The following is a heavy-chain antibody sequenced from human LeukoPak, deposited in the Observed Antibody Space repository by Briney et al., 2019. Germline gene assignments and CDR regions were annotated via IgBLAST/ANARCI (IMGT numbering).Heavy chain of an antibody. D-gene: IGHD6-6*01. V-gene: IGHV4-59*01. CDR2: IYHSGST. CDR1: GGSISTYY. J-gene: IGHJ1*01. CDR3: ARGGAARLHFQN. Sequence: SETLSLTCTVSGGSISTYYWNWIRQPPGKGLEWIGYIYHSGSTNYNPSLQSRVTVSVDTSKNQFSLNLNSVTAADTAVYYCARGGAARLHFQNWGQGTLVTVSS.